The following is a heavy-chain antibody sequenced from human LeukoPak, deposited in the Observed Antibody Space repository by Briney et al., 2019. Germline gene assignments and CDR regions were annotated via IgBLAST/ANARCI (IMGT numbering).Heavy chain of an antibody. Sequence: SETLSLTCTVSGGSISSYYWSWIRQPPGKGLEWMGYIYYSGSTNYNPSLKSRVIISVDTTKNQFSLKLSSVTAADTAVYYCARGTNWNVVHAFDIWGQGTMVTVSS. CDR1: GGSISSYY. CDR3: ARGTNWNVVHAFDI. J-gene: IGHJ3*02. D-gene: IGHD1-1*01. CDR2: IYYSGST. V-gene: IGHV4-59*01.